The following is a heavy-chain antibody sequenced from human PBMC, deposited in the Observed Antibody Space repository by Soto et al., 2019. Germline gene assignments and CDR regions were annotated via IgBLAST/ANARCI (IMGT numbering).Heavy chain of an antibody. D-gene: IGHD4-17*01. Sequence: GGSLRLSCAASGFTFSSYSMNWVRQAPGKGLEWVSSISSSSSYIYYADSVKGRFTISRDNAKNSLYLQMNSLRAEDTAVYYCARDLMGGYGDSADFDYWGQGTLVTVSS. CDR2: ISSSSSYI. J-gene: IGHJ4*02. CDR1: GFTFSSYS. CDR3: ARDLMGGYGDSADFDY. V-gene: IGHV3-21*01.